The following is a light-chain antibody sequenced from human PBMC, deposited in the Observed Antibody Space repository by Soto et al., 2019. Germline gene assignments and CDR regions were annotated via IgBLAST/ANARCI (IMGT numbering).Light chain of an antibody. J-gene: IGLJ2*01. CDR3: QSYDNRLTAVV. Sequence: QSVLTQPPSVSGAPGQRVTISCTGSSTNLGAGYEAHWYQHVPGTAPTLLISGNTNRPSGVPDRFSGSKSGTSASLAISGLQAADKADYYCQSYDNRLTAVVFGGGTKLTVL. V-gene: IGLV1-40*01. CDR2: GNT. CDR1: STNLGAGYE.